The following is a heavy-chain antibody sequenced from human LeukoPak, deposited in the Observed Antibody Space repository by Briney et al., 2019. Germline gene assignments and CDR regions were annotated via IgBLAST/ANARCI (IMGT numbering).Heavy chain of an antibody. D-gene: IGHD1-26*01. CDR2: ISTTGNYI. CDR1: GFNFEYYV. CDR3: ARDWSGSYGSYHYYMDV. Sequence: GGSLRLSCAASGFNFEYYVMNWVRQAPGKGLEWVSSISTTGNYIYYADSLKGRLTISRDNANNSVCLQMNSLRAEDTAVYYCARDWSGSYGSYHYYMDVWGKGTTVTVSS. V-gene: IGHV3-21*06. J-gene: IGHJ6*03.